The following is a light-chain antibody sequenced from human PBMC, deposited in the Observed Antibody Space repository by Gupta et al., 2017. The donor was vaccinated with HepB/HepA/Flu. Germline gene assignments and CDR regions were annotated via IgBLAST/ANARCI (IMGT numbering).Light chain of an antibody. J-gene: IGKJ1*01. V-gene: IGKV4-1*01. CDR2: WAS. CDR1: QSVLYRSNNKNY. CDR3: QQYYSTPKT. Sequence: DIVMTQSPDSLAVSLGERATINCKSSQSVLYRSNNKNYLAWYQQKPGQPPKLLIYWASTRESGVPDRFSGSGSGTDFPLTISSLQAEYVAVYYCQQYYSTPKTFGQGTKVEIK.